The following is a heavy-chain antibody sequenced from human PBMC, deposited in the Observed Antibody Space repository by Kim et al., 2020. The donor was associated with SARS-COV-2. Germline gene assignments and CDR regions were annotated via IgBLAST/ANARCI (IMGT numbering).Heavy chain of an antibody. CDR2: ISYDGSNK. Sequence: GGSLRLSCAASGFTFSSYGMHWVRQAPGKGLEWVAVISYDGSNKYYADSVKGRFTISRDNSKNTLYLQMNSLRAEDTAVYYCAKDGYSSSWHFDYWGQGTLVTVSS. J-gene: IGHJ4*02. CDR1: GFTFSSYG. V-gene: IGHV3-30*18. CDR3: AKDGYSSSWHFDY. D-gene: IGHD6-13*01.